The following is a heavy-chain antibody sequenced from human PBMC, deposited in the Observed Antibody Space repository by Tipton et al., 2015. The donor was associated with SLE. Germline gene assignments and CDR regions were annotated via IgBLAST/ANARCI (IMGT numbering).Heavy chain of an antibody. Sequence: SLRLSCAASGFTFSSYAMTWVRQAPGKGLEWVSSIRAGGDTTYYADSVKGRFTISRDNSKNTLYLQMNSLRAEDTAVYYCARDRGVAGIICDYWGQGTLVTVSS. D-gene: IGHD6-19*01. J-gene: IGHJ4*02. CDR1: GFTFSSYA. V-gene: IGHV3-23*01. CDR2: IRAGGDTT. CDR3: ARDRGVAGIICDY.